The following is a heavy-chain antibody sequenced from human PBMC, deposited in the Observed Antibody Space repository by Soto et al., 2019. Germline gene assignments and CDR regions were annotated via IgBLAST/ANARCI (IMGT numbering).Heavy chain of an antibody. Sequence: CGSLRLTCAASGFTVSSGYMTWVCHAPGRGLGYDSIIWSGGSTYYADSVKSRFTPSRDNSKNTLYLQMNSLRAGETVVYYCARPRSAASFHYYYCMDVWGQGTTVTAS. CDR2: IWSGGST. J-gene: IGHJ6*02. CDR3: ARPRSAASFHYYYCMDV. D-gene: IGHD3-3*02. CDR1: GFTVSSGY. V-gene: IGHV3-53*01.